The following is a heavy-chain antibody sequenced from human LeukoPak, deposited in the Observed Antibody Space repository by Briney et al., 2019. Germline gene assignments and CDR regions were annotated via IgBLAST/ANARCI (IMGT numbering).Heavy chain of an antibody. V-gene: IGHV3-48*03. D-gene: IGHD1-14*01. CDR3: ARGPLVLQNRWWFDP. CDR2: ISGSGDTI. Sequence: PGGSLSLLCALCGFTFKRYEMIGVRQAPGKGLEWISYISGSGDTIYYADSVKGRFTISRDNAKNSLSLQMSSLRAPDKTVYHCARGPLVLQNRWWFDPGGQGTLVIVSS. J-gene: IGHJ5*02. CDR1: GFTFKRYE.